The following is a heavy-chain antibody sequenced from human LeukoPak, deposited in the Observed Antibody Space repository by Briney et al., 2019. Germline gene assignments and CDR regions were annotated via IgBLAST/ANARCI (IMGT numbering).Heavy chain of an antibody. Sequence: GGSLRLSCAASGFTVSTKYLSWVRQAPGKGLEWVSVVYSGGSTYYADSVKGRFTISRDNSQNKVYLQMNSLRTEDTAVYYCATGPVAGCVEYYFDYWGQGTLVSVSS. CDR1: GFTVSTKY. V-gene: IGHV3-66*01. CDR2: VYSGGST. CDR3: ATGPVAGCVEYYFDY. D-gene: IGHD6-19*01. J-gene: IGHJ4*02.